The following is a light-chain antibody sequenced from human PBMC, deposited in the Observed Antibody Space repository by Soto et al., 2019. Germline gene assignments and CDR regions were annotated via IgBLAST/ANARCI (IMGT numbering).Light chain of an antibody. CDR2: GVS. Sequence: EIVLPQSPGTLPLSPGERATLSCRASQSVSTSYLAWYQQKPGQAPRLLIYGVSSRATGIPDRFSGSGSGTDFTLTISRLEPEDFAVYYCQQYGSSPGTFGQGTKVEIK. CDR3: QQYGSSPGT. V-gene: IGKV3-20*01. J-gene: IGKJ1*01. CDR1: QSVSTSY.